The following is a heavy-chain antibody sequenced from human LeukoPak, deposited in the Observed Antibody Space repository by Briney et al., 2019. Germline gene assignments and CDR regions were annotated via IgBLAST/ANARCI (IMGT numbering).Heavy chain of an antibody. CDR2: INHSGST. J-gene: IGHJ5*02. CDR1: GGSFSGYY. D-gene: IGHD5-18*01. Sequence: PSETLSLTCAVYGGSFSGYYWSWIRQPPGKGLEWIGEINHSGSTNYNPSLKSRVTISVDTSKNQFSLKLSSVTAADTAVYYCARGGRWIQLWIPWFDPWGQGTLVTVSS. V-gene: IGHV4-34*01. CDR3: ARGGRWIQLWIPWFDP.